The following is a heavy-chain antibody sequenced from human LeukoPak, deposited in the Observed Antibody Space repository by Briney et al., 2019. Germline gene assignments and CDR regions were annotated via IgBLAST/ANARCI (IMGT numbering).Heavy chain of an antibody. CDR2: IIPIFGIA. V-gene: IGHV1-69*04. D-gene: IGHD3-22*01. Sequence: SVKVSCKASGGTFSSYAISWVRQAPGQGLEWMGRIIPIFGIANYAQKFQGRVTITADKSTSAAYMELSSLRSEDTAVYYCAREALPGGYDSSREPDYWGQGTLVTVSS. CDR3: AREALPGGYDSSREPDY. J-gene: IGHJ4*02. CDR1: GGTFSSYA.